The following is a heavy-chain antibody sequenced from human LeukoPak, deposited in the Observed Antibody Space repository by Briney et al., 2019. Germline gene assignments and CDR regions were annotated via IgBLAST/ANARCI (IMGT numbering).Heavy chain of an antibody. CDR3: ATLPGGVTTPNPS. V-gene: IGHV1-69*13. CDR1: GGTFSSYA. Sequence: ASVKVSCKASGGTFSSYAISWVRQAPGQGLEWMGGIIPIFGTANYAQKFQGRVTITADESTSTAYMELSSLRSEDTAVYYCATLPGGVTTPNPSWGQGTLVTVSS. CDR2: IIPIFGTA. D-gene: IGHD4-17*01. J-gene: IGHJ5*02.